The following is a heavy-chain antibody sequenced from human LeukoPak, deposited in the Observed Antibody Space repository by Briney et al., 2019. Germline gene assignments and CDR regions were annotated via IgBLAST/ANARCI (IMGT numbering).Heavy chain of an antibody. CDR3: ARRSDSLGFDS. Sequence: PSETLSLTCTVSGGSVSSNRYYWGWIRQPPGKGLEWIGSIYYSGSTYYNPSLKSRVTISVDTSKNQFSLKLSSVTAADTAVYYCARRSDSLGFDSWGQGTLVTVSS. CDR1: GGSVSSNRYY. CDR2: IYYSGST. J-gene: IGHJ5*01. V-gene: IGHV4-39*01. D-gene: IGHD3-9*01.